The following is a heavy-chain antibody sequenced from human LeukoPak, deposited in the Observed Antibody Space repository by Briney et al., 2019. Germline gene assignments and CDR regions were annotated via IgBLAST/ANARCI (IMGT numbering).Heavy chain of an antibody. CDR1: GFTFSSYG. D-gene: IGHD1-1*01. J-gene: IGHJ5*02. CDR2: VNPEDGET. Sequence: SCAASGFTFSSYGMHWVRQAPGKGLEWMGGVNPEDGETIYAQKFQGRVTMTEDTPIDTTYMEVSSLRSEDTAVYFCAIAQNWKAGWFDPWGQGTLVTVSS. CDR3: AIAQNWKAGWFDP. V-gene: IGHV1-24*01.